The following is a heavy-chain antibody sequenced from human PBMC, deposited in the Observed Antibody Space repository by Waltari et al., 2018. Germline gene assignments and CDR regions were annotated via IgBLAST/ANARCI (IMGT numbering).Heavy chain of an antibody. J-gene: IGHJ4*02. CDR2: IYTSGST. V-gene: IGHV4-61*09. Sequence: QVQLQESGPGLVKPSQTLSLPCTVSGGSISSGSYYWSWIRQPAGKGLEWIGYIYTSGSTNYNPSLKSRVTISVDTSKNQFSLKLSSVTAADTAVYYCARDRGGSGSYDGYWGQGTLVTVSS. D-gene: IGHD3-10*01. CDR1: GGSISSGSYY. CDR3: ARDRGGSGSYDGY.